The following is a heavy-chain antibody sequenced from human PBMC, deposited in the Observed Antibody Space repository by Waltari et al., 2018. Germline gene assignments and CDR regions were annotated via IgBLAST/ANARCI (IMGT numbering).Heavy chain of an antibody. Sequence: EVQLVEYGGGLVQPGGSLRLSCYASEFIFSASWMAWVRRAPGTGLEWVAGVKQDGGEQYYVDSVKGRFTISRDNAKNSLYLQMNGLRAEDTAVYYCARSAFWTFDYWGQGTLVTVSS. CDR1: EFIFSASW. CDR2: VKQDGGEQ. J-gene: IGHJ4*02. CDR3: ARSAFWTFDY. D-gene: IGHD3-3*01. V-gene: IGHV3-7*01.